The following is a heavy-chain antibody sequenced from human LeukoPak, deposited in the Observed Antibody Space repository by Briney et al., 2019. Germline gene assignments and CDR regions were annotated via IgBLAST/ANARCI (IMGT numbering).Heavy chain of an antibody. CDR1: GFTFSSYW. J-gene: IGHJ3*02. D-gene: IGHD4-11*01. CDR2: IKQDGSEK. V-gene: IGHV3-7*01. Sequence: GESLRLSCAASGFTFSSYWMSWVRQAPGKGLEWVANIKQDGSEKYYVDSVKGRFTISRDNAKNSLYLQMNSLSAEDTAVYCCARAQKYSYDAFDIWGQGTMVTVSS. CDR3: ARAQKYSYDAFDI.